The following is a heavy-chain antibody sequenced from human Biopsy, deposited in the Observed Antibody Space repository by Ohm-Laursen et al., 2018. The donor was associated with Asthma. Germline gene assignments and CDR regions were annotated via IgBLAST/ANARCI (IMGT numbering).Heavy chain of an antibody. Sequence: SLRLSCAASGFIFSNYGMHWVRQAPGKGLEWVAVISYDGSNKYYADSVKDRFTVSRDNSKSTLYLQMNSLRTEDTAVYYCAKRRGYSGHDNDYWGQGTLVIVSS. CDR1: GFIFSNYG. CDR3: AKRRGYSGHDNDY. J-gene: IGHJ4*02. D-gene: IGHD5-12*01. CDR2: ISYDGSNK. V-gene: IGHV3-30*18.